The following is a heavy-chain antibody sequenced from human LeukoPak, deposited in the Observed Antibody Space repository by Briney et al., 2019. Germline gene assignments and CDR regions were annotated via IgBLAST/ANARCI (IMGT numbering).Heavy chain of an antibody. CDR1: GDSIKDSD. CDR3: AREFYGGQPAY. D-gene: IGHD4-23*01. Sequence: SSETLSLTCTVSGDSIKDSDWSWIRQPAGKGLEWIGRLYTNGRTNYNPSLKSRVTMSRDTSKNQFSLKLTSVTAADTAVYYCAREFYGGQPAYWGQGTPVTVSS. V-gene: IGHV4-4*07. J-gene: IGHJ4*02. CDR2: LYTNGRT.